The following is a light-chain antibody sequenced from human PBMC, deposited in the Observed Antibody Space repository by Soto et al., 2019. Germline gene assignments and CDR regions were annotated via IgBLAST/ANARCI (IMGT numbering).Light chain of an antibody. Sequence: EIVMTQSPATVSVSPGERVTLSCRASQSVSSYLAWYQQKPGQAPRLVMYGASSRATGIPDRFSGSGSGTDFTLTISRLEPEDFAVYYCQQFGSSPSTFGQGTKVDIK. J-gene: IGKJ1*01. CDR3: QQFGSSPST. CDR1: QSVSSY. V-gene: IGKV3-20*01. CDR2: GAS.